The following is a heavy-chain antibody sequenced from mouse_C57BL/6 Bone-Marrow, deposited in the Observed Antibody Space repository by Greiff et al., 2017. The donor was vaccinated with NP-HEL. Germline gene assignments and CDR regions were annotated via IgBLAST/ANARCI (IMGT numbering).Heavy chain of an antibody. J-gene: IGHJ3*01. CDR2: IDPETGGT. CDR1: GYTFTDYE. CDR3: TIRAY. V-gene: IGHV1-15*01. Sequence: VQVVESGAELVRPGASVTLSCKASGYTFTDYEMHWVKQTPVHGLEWIGAIDPETGGTAYNQKFKGKAILTADKSSSTAYMELRSLTSEDSAVYYCTIRAYWGQGTLVTVSA.